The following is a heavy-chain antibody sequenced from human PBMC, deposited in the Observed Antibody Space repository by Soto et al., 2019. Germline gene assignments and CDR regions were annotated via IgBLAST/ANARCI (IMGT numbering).Heavy chain of an antibody. V-gene: IGHV3-48*02. J-gene: IGHJ6*02. Sequence: EVQLVESEGGLVQPGGSLRLSCAASGFTFSSYSMNWVRQAPGKGLEWVSYISSSSSTIYYADSVKGRFTISRDNAKNSLYLQMNSLRDEDTAVYYCASEYDYGDLNYYYYGMDVWGQGTTVTVSS. D-gene: IGHD4-17*01. CDR1: GFTFSSYS. CDR2: ISSSSSTI. CDR3: ASEYDYGDLNYYYYGMDV.